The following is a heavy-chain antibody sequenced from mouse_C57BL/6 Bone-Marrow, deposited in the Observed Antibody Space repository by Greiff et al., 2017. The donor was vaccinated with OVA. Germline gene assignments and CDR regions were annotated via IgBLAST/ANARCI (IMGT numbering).Heavy chain of an antibody. Sequence: VQLQESGPGLVAPSPSLSLTCTVSGFSLTSYGVHWVRQPPGKGLEWLVVIWSDGSTTYNSALKSRLSISKDNSKSQVFLKMNSLQTDDTAMYYCARHYYGSSWYFDVWGTGTTVTVSS. CDR1: GFSLTSYG. V-gene: IGHV2-6-1*01. J-gene: IGHJ1*03. CDR3: ARHYYGSSWYFDV. D-gene: IGHD1-1*01. CDR2: IWSDGST.